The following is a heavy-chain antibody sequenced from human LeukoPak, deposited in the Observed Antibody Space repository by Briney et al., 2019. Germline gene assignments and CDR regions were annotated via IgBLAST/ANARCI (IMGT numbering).Heavy chain of an antibody. Sequence: PGGSLRLSCAASGFTFSSYAMSWVRQAPGKGLEWVSAISGSGGSTYYADSVKGRFTISRDNSKNTLYLQMNSLRAEDTAVYYCAKDLERGYSYEIDYWGQGTLVTVSS. D-gene: IGHD5-18*01. J-gene: IGHJ4*02. V-gene: IGHV3-23*01. CDR3: AKDLERGYSYEIDY. CDR1: GFTFSSYA. CDR2: ISGSGGST.